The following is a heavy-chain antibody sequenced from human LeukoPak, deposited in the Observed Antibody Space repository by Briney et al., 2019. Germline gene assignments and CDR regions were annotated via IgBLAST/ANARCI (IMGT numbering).Heavy chain of an antibody. CDR1: GYTFTTYD. J-gene: IGHJ5*02. CDR2: VNPNSGGT. V-gene: IGHV1-2*02. Sequence: GASVKVSCKASGYTFTTYDINWVRQATGQGLEWMGWVNPNSGGTNYAQKFQGRITMTRDTPISTAYMELSSLGFNDTALYYCARDRSYTNSNWFDPWGQGTLVTVSS. D-gene: IGHD4-11*01. CDR3: ARDRSYTNSNWFDP.